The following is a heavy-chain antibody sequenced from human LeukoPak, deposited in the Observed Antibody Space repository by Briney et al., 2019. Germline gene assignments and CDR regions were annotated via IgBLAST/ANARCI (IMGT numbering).Heavy chain of an antibody. V-gene: IGHV3-30*07. D-gene: IGHD3-22*01. Sequence: GGSLRLSCVASGFAFNTQAMHWVRQAPGKGLEWLAVMSLDGSNKYYADSVKGRFTISRDNSKNTLYLQMNSLRAEDTAVYYCARDPPYYYDSSGLDYWGQGTLVTVSS. CDR1: GFAFNTQA. CDR3: ARDPPYYYDSSGLDY. J-gene: IGHJ4*02. CDR2: MSLDGSNK.